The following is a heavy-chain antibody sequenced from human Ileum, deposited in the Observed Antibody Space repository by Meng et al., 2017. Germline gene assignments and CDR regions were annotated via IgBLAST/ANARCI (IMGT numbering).Heavy chain of an antibody. CDR2: ISQSTSKI. CDR1: GFTFSDYY. V-gene: IGHV3-11*04. J-gene: IGHJ4*02. Sequence: GESLKISCAASGFTFSDYYMSWLRQAPGKGLEWVAYISQSTSKIYYADSVKGRFTISRDNSQNSLYLQMDSLRAEDTAVYYRGCGYYFDFWGQGTLVTVSS. CDR3: GCGYYFDF.